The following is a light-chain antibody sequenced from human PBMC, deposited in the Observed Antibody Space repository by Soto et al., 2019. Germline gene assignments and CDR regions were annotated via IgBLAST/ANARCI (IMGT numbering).Light chain of an antibody. CDR3: QQYGRSSWT. CDR1: QSISSSY. J-gene: IGKJ1*01. CDR2: AAS. Sequence: EIVLTQSPSTLSLSLGERATLSCRASQSISSSYLAWYQQKRGQAPRLLMYAASKRATGVPDRFSGSGSGTDFTLTISRLDPEDFAVYYCQQYGRSSWTFGQGTKVDIK. V-gene: IGKV3-20*01.